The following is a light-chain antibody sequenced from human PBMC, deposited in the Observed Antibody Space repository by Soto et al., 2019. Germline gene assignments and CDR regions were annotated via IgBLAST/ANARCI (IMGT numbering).Light chain of an antibody. CDR2: GAS. V-gene: IGKV3-15*01. J-gene: IGKJ2*01. Sequence: LMTQSPAILSVSPGERVTLSCRASQDVGINLAWYQQKPGHAPRLVVYGASTRATAFPARFSGSGSGTEFTLTISSLQSEDLAVYYCHQYNYWPGTFGQGPKLESK. CDR3: HQYNYWPGT. CDR1: QDVGIN.